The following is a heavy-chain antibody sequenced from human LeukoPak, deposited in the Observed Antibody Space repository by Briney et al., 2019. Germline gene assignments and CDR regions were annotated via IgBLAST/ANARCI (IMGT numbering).Heavy chain of an antibody. CDR3: AKVGYCSGGSCYSANYFDY. Sequence: PGGSLRLSCAASGFTFSSYDMTWVRQAPGKGLEWVSGISGSAGSKDYADSVKGRFTVSRDNSKNTLYLQMNSLRGEDTAVYYCAKVGYCSGGSCYSANYFDYWGQGTLVTVSS. V-gene: IGHV3-23*01. CDR1: GFTFSSYD. D-gene: IGHD2-15*01. CDR2: ISGSAGSK. J-gene: IGHJ4*02.